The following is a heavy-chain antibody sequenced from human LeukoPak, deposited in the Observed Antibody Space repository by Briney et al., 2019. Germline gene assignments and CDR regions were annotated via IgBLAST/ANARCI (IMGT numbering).Heavy chain of an antibody. CDR1: GGSVSSYY. V-gene: IGHV4-59*02. CDR2: IYYSGST. CDR3: ARDGGPGSSGWNDAFDI. J-gene: IGHJ3*02. D-gene: IGHD6-19*01. Sequence: PSETLSLTCTVSGGSVSSYYWSWIRQPPGKGLEWIGYIYYSGSTNYNPSLKSRVTISVDTSKNQFSLKLSSVTAADTAVYYCARDGGPGSSGWNDAFDIWGQGTMVTVSS.